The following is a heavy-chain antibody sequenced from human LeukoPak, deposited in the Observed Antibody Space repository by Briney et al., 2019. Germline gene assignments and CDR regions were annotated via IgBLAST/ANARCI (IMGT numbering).Heavy chain of an antibody. J-gene: IGHJ6*02. V-gene: IGHV3-33*01. CDR1: GFTFSSYS. CDR2: IWYDGSNK. D-gene: IGHD5-12*01. Sequence: GGSLRLSCAASGFTFSSYSMHWVRQAPGKGLEWVAVIWYDGSNKYYADSVKGRSTISRDNSKNTLYLQMNSLRAEDTAVYYCARGGDIVATIVYYGMDVWGQGTTVTVSS. CDR3: ARGGDIVATIVYYGMDV.